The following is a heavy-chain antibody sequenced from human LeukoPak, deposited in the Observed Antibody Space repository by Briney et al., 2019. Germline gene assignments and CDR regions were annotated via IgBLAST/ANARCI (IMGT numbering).Heavy chain of an antibody. Sequence: ASVKVSCKASGYTFTSYYMHWVRQAPGQGLEWMGIINPSGGSTSYAQKFQGRVTMTRDMSTSTVYMELSGLRSEDTAVYYCARGITIFGVVTKGAFDIWGQGTMVTVSS. D-gene: IGHD3-3*01. CDR1: GYTFTSYY. CDR3: ARGITIFGVVTKGAFDI. J-gene: IGHJ3*02. V-gene: IGHV1-46*01. CDR2: INPSGGST.